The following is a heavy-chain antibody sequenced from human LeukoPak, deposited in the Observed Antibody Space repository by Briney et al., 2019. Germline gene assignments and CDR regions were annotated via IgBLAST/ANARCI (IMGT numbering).Heavy chain of an antibody. CDR1: GFTFSSYW. V-gene: IGHV3-74*01. D-gene: IGHD2-15*01. CDR3: AKSTPAHNLDY. Sequence: GGSLRLSCAASGFTFSSYWMHWVRQAPGKGLVWVSRINCGGSSTCYADSVKGRFTISRDNAKNTLYLQSNSLIAEDAALYYWAKSTPAHNLDYWRQGTVVPVFS. J-gene: IGHJ4*02. CDR2: INCGGSST.